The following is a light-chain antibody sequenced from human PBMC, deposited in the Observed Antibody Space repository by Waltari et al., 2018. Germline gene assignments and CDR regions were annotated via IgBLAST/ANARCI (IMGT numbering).Light chain of an antibody. CDR2: DAS. CDR1: QSVTSY. V-gene: IGKV3-11*01. J-gene: IGKJ2*01. CDR3: QQRFNWPNT. Sequence: EIVLTQYPATLSLSPGERATLSCRASQSVTSYLAWYQQKAGQVPRLLIYDASSRATGVPARFSGSGSGTDFTLTISSLEPEDFAVYYCQQRFNWPNTFGQGTKLEIK.